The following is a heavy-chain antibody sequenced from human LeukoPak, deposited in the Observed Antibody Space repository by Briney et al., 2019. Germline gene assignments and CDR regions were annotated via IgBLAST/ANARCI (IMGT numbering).Heavy chain of an antibody. Sequence: PSETLSLTCTVSGGSISDYSWSWIRQPPGKGLEWIGNIYYSGSANHNPSLKSRVTISRDTSKNQFSLKLTSVTTADTAVYYCARSDDRVFGVVRYAFDIWGQGTMVTVSS. CDR3: ARSDDRVFGVVRYAFDI. CDR1: GGSISDYS. D-gene: IGHD3-3*01. J-gene: IGHJ3*02. V-gene: IGHV4-59*01. CDR2: IYYSGSA.